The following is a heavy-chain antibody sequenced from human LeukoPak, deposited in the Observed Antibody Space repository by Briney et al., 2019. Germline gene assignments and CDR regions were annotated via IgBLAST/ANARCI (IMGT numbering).Heavy chain of an antibody. J-gene: IGHJ4*02. CDR1: GGSISSYY. CDR3: ARGEVTGDFDY. D-gene: IGHD2-21*02. CDR2: IYYSGST. Sequence: SETLSLTCTVSGGSISSYYWSWIRQPPGKGLEWIGSIYYSGSTYYNPSLKSRVTISVDTSKNQFSLKLSSVTAADTAVYYCARGEVTGDFDYWGQGTLVTVSS. V-gene: IGHV4-59*12.